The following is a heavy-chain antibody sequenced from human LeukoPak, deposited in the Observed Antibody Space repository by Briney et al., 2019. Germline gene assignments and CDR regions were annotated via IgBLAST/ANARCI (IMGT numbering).Heavy chain of an antibody. CDR1: GDSLSSNSAT. CDR3: ARRTDGYNYLDY. V-gene: IGHV6-1*01. J-gene: IGHJ4*02. D-gene: IGHD5-24*01. CDR2: TYYRSKWYN. Sequence: SQTLSPTCALSGDSLSSNSATSNWVRHSPPRGLEWLGRTYYRSKWYNDYAVSVKSRITINPDTSNNQFSLQLNSVTPEDTAVYYCARRTDGYNYLDYWGQGTLVTVS.